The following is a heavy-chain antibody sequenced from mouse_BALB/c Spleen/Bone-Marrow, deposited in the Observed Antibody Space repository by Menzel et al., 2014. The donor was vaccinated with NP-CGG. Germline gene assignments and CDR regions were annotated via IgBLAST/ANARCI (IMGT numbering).Heavy chain of an antibody. CDR1: GYTFSSYW. D-gene: IGHD2-3*01. CDR3: ARSDGYYYAMDY. J-gene: IGHJ4*01. V-gene: IGHV1-9*01. Sequence: VQLQQSGAELMKPGASVKISCKATGYTFSSYWIEWVKQRPGHGLEWIGEILPGSGSTNYNEKFKGKATFTADTSSNAAYMQLSSLTSEGSAVYYCARSDGYYYAMDYWGQGTSVTVSS. CDR2: ILPGSGST.